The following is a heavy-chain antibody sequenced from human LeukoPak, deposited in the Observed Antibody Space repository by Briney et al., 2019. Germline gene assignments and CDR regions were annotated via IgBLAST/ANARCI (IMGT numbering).Heavy chain of an antibody. V-gene: IGHV4-34*01. D-gene: IGHD3-16*02. CDR1: GGSFSGYY. CDR2: TNHSGST. Sequence: SETLSLTCAVYGGSFSGYYWSWIRQPPGKGLEWIGETNHSGSTNYNPSLKSRVTISVDTSKNQFSLKLSSVTAADTAVYYCARGRERYDYVWGSYRHHYFDYWGQGTLVTVSS. CDR3: ARGRERYDYVWGSYRHHYFDY. J-gene: IGHJ4*02.